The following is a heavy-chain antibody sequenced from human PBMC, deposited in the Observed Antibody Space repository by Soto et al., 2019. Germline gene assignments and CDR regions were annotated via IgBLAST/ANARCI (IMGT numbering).Heavy chain of an antibody. CDR3: ARDPHEFWTSYWFDP. CDR2: ISAYDGKT. CDR1: GYTFNTYG. Sequence: ASVKVSCKTSGYTFNTYGINWVGQAPGQGLELMGWISAYDGKTTYAEKFQGRVTLTTDTSTSTAYMELRSLRSDDTAIYYCARDPHEFWTSYWFDPWGQGTPVTVSS. J-gene: IGHJ5*02. V-gene: IGHV1-18*01. D-gene: IGHD3-3*01.